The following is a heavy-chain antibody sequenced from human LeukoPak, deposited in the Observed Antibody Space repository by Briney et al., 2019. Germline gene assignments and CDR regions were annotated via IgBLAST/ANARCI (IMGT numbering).Heavy chain of an antibody. D-gene: IGHD2-15*01. CDR3: AGARRDCSGGSCYPDYNWFDP. V-gene: IGHV3-48*03. CDR1: GFTFSSYE. Sequence: PGGSLRLSCAASGFTFSSYEMNWVRQAPGKGLDWVSYISSSGSAIYYADSVRGRFTISRDNAKNSLYLQMNSLRAEDTAVYYCAGARRDCSGGSCYPDYNWFDPWGQGTLVTVSS. J-gene: IGHJ5*02. CDR2: ISSSGSAI.